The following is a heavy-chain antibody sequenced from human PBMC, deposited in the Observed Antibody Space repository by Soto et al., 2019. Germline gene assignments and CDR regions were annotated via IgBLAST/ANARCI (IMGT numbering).Heavy chain of an antibody. Sequence: SVKVSCKASGGTFSSYAISWVRQAPGQGLEWMGGIIPIFGTANYAQKFQGRVTITADESTSTAYMELSSLRSEDTAVYYCARGYCISTSCSPGDYWGQGTLVTVSS. J-gene: IGHJ4*02. D-gene: IGHD2-2*01. V-gene: IGHV1-69*13. CDR3: ARGYCISTSCSPGDY. CDR1: GGTFSSYA. CDR2: IIPIFGTA.